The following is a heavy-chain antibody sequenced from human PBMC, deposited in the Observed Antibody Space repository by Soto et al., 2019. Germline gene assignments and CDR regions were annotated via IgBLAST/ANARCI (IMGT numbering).Heavy chain of an antibody. J-gene: IGHJ5*02. CDR2: TYYRSKWYN. V-gene: IGHV6-1*01. CDR1: GDSFSSNSAA. D-gene: IGHD1-26*01. Sequence: SQTLSLTCAISGDSFSSNSAAWNWIRQSPSRGLEWLGRTYYRSKWYNDYAVSVKSRIIINPDTSKNHFSLQLNSVTPEDTAVYYCARDLWEHLGDWYDPWGQGTLVTVPS. CDR3: ARDLWEHLGDWYDP.